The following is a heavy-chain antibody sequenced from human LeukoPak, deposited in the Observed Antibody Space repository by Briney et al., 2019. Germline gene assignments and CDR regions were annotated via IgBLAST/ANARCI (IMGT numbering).Heavy chain of an antibody. Sequence: SETLSLTCTVSGGSISSYYWSWMRQPAGKGLEWIGRVYTSGSTNYNPSLKSRVTMSVDTFKNQFSLKLSSVTAADTAVYYCARDWYYYDSSGYYWFDPWGQGTLVTVSS. CDR3: ARDWYYYDSSGYYWFDP. J-gene: IGHJ5*02. CDR2: VYTSGST. V-gene: IGHV4-4*07. D-gene: IGHD3-22*01. CDR1: GGSISSYY.